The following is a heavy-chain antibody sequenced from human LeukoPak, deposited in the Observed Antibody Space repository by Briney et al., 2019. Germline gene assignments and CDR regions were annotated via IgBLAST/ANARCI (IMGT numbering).Heavy chain of an antibody. Sequence: AGGSLRLSCAASGFTFSSYEMNWVRQAPGKGLEWVSYISSSGSTIYYADSVKGRFTISRDNAKNSLYLQMNSLRAEDMAVYYRAREDGDYYFDYWGQGTLVTVSS. D-gene: IGHD3-10*01. J-gene: IGHJ4*02. CDR2: ISSSGSTI. CDR1: GFTFSSYE. CDR3: AREDGDYYFDY. V-gene: IGHV3-48*03.